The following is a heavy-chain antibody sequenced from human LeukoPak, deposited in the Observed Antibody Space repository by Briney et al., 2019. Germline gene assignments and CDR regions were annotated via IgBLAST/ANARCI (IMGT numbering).Heavy chain of an antibody. V-gene: IGHV4-4*07. CDR1: GGSINNYY. J-gene: IGHJ4*02. CDR2: INASGRT. CDR3: AREYGDFDY. Sequence: SKTLSLTCTVSGGSINNYYWSWIRQSAGKGLEWIGRINASGRTNYNSSLKSRVTMSIDTSKNQFSLKVKSVTAADTAVYYCAREYGDFDYWGQGTLVTVSS. D-gene: IGHD4-17*01.